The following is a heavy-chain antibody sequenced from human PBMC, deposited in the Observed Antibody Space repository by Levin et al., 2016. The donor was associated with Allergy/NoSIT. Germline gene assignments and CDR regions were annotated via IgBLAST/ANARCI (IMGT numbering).Heavy chain of an antibody. CDR2: ISNDGTNT. D-gene: IGHD2-2*01. CDR3: AREGTNCYPLWGRCYYYFGMDV. V-gene: IGHV3-30-3*01. J-gene: IGHJ6*02. Sequence: VRQMPGKGLEWAAIISNDGTNTDYADSVKGRFTISRDNAKSTLYLQMNSLRRDDTAIYYCAREGTNCYPLWGRCYYYFGMDVWGRGTTVTVSS.